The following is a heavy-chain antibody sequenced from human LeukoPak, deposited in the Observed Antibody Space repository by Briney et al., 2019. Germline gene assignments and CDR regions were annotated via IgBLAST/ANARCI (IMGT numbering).Heavy chain of an antibody. CDR2: IYYSGSA. Sequence: SETLSLTCTVSGGSISSSSYYWGWIRQPPGKGLEWIGSIYYSGSAYYNPSLKSRVTISVDTSKNQFSLKLSSVTAADTAVYYCAGESDTFDIGGKGTMVPVSS. CDR1: GGSISSSSYY. CDR3: AGESDTFDI. V-gene: IGHV4-39*07. J-gene: IGHJ3*02.